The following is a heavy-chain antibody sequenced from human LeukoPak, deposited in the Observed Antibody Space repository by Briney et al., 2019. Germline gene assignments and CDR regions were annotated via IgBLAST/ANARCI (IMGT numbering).Heavy chain of an antibody. V-gene: IGHV6-1*01. CDR1: GDSVSSNSAA. CDR2: TYYRSKWYN. J-gene: IGHJ3*02. CDR3: ARVSYDSSGYVGSFDDFDI. D-gene: IGHD3-22*01. Sequence: SQTLSLTCAISGDSVSSNSAAWNWIRQSPSRGLEWLGRTYYRSKWYNDYAVSVKSRITINPDTSKNQFSLQLNSVTPEDTAVYYCARVSYDSSGYVGSFDDFDIWGPGTMVTVSS.